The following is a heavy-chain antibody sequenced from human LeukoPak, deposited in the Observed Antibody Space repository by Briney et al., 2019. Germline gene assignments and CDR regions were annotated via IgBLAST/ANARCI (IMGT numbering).Heavy chain of an antibody. Sequence: SETLSLTCTVSGYSISSGYYWGWIRQPPGKGLEWIGSIYHSGSTYYNPSLKSRVTILVDTSKNQFSLKLSSVTAADTAVYYCARDIVVVPAAGIFDPWGQGTLVTVSS. D-gene: IGHD2-2*01. V-gene: IGHV4-38-2*02. CDR1: GYSISSGYY. CDR3: ARDIVVVPAAGIFDP. CDR2: IYHSGST. J-gene: IGHJ5*02.